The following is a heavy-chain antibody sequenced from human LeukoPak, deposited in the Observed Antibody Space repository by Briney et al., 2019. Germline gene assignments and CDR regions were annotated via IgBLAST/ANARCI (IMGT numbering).Heavy chain of an antibody. J-gene: IGHJ4*02. V-gene: IGHV4-4*02. CDR3: TRESRPFCPFAF. D-gene: IGHD2-2*01. Sequence: TSETLSLTCGVSGGSIDITNYWSWVRQTPGKGLEWIGEISHDGTRNYNPSLRSRVAMSFDRANNYFSLSLTAVTAADTALYYCTRESRPFCPFAFWGQGVMVTISS. CDR2: ISHDGTR. CDR1: GGSIDITNY.